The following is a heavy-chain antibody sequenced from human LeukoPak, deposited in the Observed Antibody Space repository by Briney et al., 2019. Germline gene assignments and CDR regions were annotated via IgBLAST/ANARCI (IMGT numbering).Heavy chain of an antibody. CDR3: ARVRDGYNRNWAY. V-gene: IGHV4-39*02. D-gene: IGHD5-24*01. CDR2: IYYNVAT. Sequence: SETLSLTCTVSGGSISSSIYYWGWFRQPPGKGLEWIGSIYYNVATYYNSSLKSRVTISVDTSKNHLSLKLSSVAAADTAVYYCARVRDGYNRNWAYWGQGTLVTVSS. J-gene: IGHJ4*02. CDR1: GGSISSSIYY.